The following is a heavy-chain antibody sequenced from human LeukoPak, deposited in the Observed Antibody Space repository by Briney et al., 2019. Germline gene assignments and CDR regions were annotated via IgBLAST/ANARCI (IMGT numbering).Heavy chain of an antibody. J-gene: IGHJ6*03. D-gene: IGHD3-9*01. Sequence: PSETLTLICTVSGGSLSSDRYFWIWHPQPAGRGLEWVERIDNSGTTNYNPSLKSGVTISEDTSKSQFSLRLSSVTAADTAVYYCASGPFDLRYYYYHIDVWGKGTTVTVSS. CDR1: GGSLSSDRYF. CDR2: IDNSGTT. CDR3: ASGPFDLRYYYYHIDV. V-gene: IGHV4-61*02.